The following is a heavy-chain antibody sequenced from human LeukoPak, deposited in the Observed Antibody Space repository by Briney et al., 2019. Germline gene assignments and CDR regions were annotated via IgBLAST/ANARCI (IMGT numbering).Heavy chain of an antibody. CDR2: ISSSGSTI. Sequence: GGTLRLSCAASGLTFSDYYMSWIRQAPGKGLEWVSYISSSGSTIYYADSVKGRFTISRDNAKNSLYLQMNSLRAEDTAVYYRARTKVRGSGGRYEEAACDIWGQGTMVTVSS. J-gene: IGHJ3*02. CDR3: ARTKVRGSGGRYEEAACDI. V-gene: IGHV3-11*01. CDR1: GLTFSDYY. D-gene: IGHD6-19*01.